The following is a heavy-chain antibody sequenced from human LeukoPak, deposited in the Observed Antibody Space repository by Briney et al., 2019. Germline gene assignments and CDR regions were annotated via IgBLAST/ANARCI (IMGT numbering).Heavy chain of an antibody. D-gene: IGHD4-17*01. CDR1: GFTFSSYA. Sequence: GGSLRLSCAVSGFTFSSYAMSWVRQAPGKGLEWVSAISGSGGSTYYADSVKGRFTISRDNSKNTLYVQMNSLRVEDTAVYYCAKDTKSYYGDLYYFDYWGRGTLVTVSS. J-gene: IGHJ4*02. CDR3: AKDTKSYYGDLYYFDY. V-gene: IGHV3-23*01. CDR2: ISGSGGST.